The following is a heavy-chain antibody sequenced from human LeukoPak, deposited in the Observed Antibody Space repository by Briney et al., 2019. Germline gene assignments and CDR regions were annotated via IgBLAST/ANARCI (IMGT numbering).Heavy chain of an antibody. D-gene: IGHD4-17*01. J-gene: IGHJ4*02. CDR3: AAYTVTAHYFDY. Sequence: GGSLRLSCAASGFTFSSYWMHWVRQAPGKGLVWVSRINSDGSTTSYADSVKGRFTISRDSAKNTLYLQMNSLRAEDTAVYYCAAYTVTAHYFDYWGQGTLVTVSS. CDR2: INSDGSTT. CDR1: GFTFSSYW. V-gene: IGHV3-74*01.